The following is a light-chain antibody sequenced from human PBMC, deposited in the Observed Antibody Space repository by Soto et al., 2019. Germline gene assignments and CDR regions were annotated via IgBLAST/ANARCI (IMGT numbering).Light chain of an antibody. V-gene: IGKV3-15*01. Sequence: EIVMTQSPVTLSVSPGGRATLSCRASQSISDTLAWYHQKPGQAPRLLIHGASTRAPGFPARFSGSGSGTDFTLTISSLQSEDFAVYYCQQYNNWPWTFGQGTKVDIK. CDR1: QSISDT. J-gene: IGKJ1*01. CDR3: QQYNNWPWT. CDR2: GAS.